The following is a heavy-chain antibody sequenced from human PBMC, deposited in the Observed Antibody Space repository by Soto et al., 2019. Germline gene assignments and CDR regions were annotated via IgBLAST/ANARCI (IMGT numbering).Heavy chain of an antibody. CDR2: INAGNGHT. V-gene: IGHV1-3*01. D-gene: IGHD6-19*01. Sequence: ASVKVSCTASGYTFTAYTMHWVRQAPGQRLEWMGWINAGNGHTKYSQKFQGRVTITRDTSASTAYMELSSLRSEDTAVYYCVRDISLSGWYLYYFDYWGQGTLVTVSS. CDR1: GYTFTAYT. CDR3: VRDISLSGWYLYYFDY. J-gene: IGHJ4*02.